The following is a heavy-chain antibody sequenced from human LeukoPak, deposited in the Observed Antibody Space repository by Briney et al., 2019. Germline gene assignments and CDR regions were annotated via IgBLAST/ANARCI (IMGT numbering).Heavy chain of an antibody. CDR3: ARGHYYYDSSGYFRYYYYYMDV. Sequence: SETLSLTCAVSGGSISSSGYSWSWIRQPPGKGLEWIGYIYYSGSTYYNPSLKSRVTISGDTSKNQFSLKLSSVTAADTAVYYCARGHYYYDSSGYFRYYYYYMDVWGKGTTVTVSS. CDR1: GGSISSSGYS. CDR2: IYYSGST. D-gene: IGHD3-22*01. J-gene: IGHJ6*03. V-gene: IGHV4-30-4*07.